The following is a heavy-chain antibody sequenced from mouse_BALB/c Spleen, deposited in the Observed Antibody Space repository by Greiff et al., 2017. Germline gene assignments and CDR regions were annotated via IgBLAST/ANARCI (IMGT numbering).Heavy chain of an antibody. CDR2: ISYDGSN. D-gene: IGHD2-1*01. V-gene: IGHV3-6*02. J-gene: IGHJ2*01. Sequence: EVKVEESGPGLVKPSQSLSLTCSVTGYSITSGYYWNWIRQFPGNKLEWMGYISYDGSNNYNPSLKNRISITRDTSKNQFFLKLNSVTTEDTATYYCARDDYYGNYDYWGQGTTLTVSS. CDR3: ARDDYYGNYDY. CDR1: GYSITSGYY.